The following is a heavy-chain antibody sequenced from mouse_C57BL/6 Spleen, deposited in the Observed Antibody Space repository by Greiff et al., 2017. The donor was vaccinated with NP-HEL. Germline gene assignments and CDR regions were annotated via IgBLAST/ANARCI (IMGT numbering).Heavy chain of an antibody. V-gene: IGHV1-52*01. D-gene: IGHD1-1*01. CDR2: IDPSDSET. Sequence: QVQLQQPGAELVRPGSSVKLSCKASGYTFTSYWMHWVKPRPIQGLEWIGNIDPSDSETHYNQKFKDKATLTVDKSSSTAYMQLSRLTSEDSAVYYCARRGITTVVADWYFDVWGTGTTVTVSS. J-gene: IGHJ1*03. CDR1: GYTFTSYW. CDR3: ARRGITTVVADWYFDV.